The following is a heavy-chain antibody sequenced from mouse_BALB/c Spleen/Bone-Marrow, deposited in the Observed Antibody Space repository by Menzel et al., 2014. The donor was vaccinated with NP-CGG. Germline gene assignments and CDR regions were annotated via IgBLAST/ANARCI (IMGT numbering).Heavy chain of an antibody. CDR2: INPSNGGT. V-gene: IGHV1S81*02. CDR3: TREGDSPFAY. D-gene: IGHD2-13*01. Sequence: VQLVESGAELVKPGASVKLSCKASGYTFTSYYMYWVKQRPGQGLEWIGEINPSNGGTNFNGKFKSKATLTVDKSSSTAYMQLSSLTSEDSAVYYCTREGDSPFAYWGQGTLVTVSA. CDR1: GYTFTSYY. J-gene: IGHJ3*01.